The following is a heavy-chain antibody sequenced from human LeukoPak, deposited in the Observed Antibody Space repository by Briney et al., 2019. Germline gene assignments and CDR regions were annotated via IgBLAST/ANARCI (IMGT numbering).Heavy chain of an antibody. Sequence: ASVKVSCKASGYTFTSYGISWVRQAPGQGPEWMGWISAYNGNTNYAQKLQGRVTMTTDTSTSTAYMELRSLRSEDTAVYYCARDAYNYYYSDYWGQGTLVTVSS. CDR2: ISAYNGNT. D-gene: IGHD5-24*01. CDR3: ARDAYNYYYSDY. CDR1: GYTFTSYG. J-gene: IGHJ4*02. V-gene: IGHV1-18*01.